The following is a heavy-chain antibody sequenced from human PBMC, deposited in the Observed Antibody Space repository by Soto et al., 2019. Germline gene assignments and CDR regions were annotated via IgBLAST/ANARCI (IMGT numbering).Heavy chain of an antibody. CDR2: ISYSGTT. Sequence: QVQLQESGPRLVKPSQTLSLTCTVSGGSISSDDYYWSWIRQPPGKGPEWVGYISYSGTTDYNPSLKGRIALSLGPSKGQFSLQLGFVAAGDPAVFFWARGSGVGVGGMDVLGQGTTVTVSS. D-gene: IGHD3-10*01. CDR1: GGSISSDDYY. V-gene: IGHV4-30-4*01. J-gene: IGHJ6*02. CDR3: ARGSGVGVGGMDV.